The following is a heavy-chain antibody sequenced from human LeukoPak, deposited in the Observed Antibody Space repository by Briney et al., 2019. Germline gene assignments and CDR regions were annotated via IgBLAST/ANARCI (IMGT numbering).Heavy chain of an antibody. CDR1: GYSFTNYG. D-gene: IGHD6-13*01. V-gene: IGHV1-18*01. J-gene: IGHJ4*02. CDR3: ATYSAAGRTYYFDY. CDR2: ISPYNGNT. Sequence: ASVKVSCTASGYSFTNYGITWVRQAPGQGLEWMGWISPYNGNTNYAQKLQGRVTMTRDTSTSTAYMELRSLRSDDTAVYYCATYSAAGRTYYFDYWGQGALVTVSS.